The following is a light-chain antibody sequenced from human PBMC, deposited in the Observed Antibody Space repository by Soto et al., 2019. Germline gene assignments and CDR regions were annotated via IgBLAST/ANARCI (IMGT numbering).Light chain of an antibody. CDR2: GAS. CDR3: QQYGSSPRT. Sequence: EIVMTQSPATLSVSPGERATLSRRASQRVSSNLAWYQQKPGQAPRLLIYGASSSPTSIPDRFSGSGSGTDFTLTSSRLEPEDFAVYYCQQYGSSPRTFGQGTKVDIK. J-gene: IGKJ1*01. CDR1: QRVSSN. V-gene: IGKV3-20*01.